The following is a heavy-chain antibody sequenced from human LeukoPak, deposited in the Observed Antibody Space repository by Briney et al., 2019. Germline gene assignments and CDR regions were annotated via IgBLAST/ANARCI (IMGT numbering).Heavy chain of an antibody. D-gene: IGHD3-3*01. CDR2: ISSSGNT. CDR3: ARLGAGPTYYDFWSGYSSFYFDY. J-gene: IGHJ4*02. Sequence: SETLSLTCAVSGGSTSSGNYYWGWIRQPPGKGLEWIGGISSSGNTYYNPSLKSRITIFIDTSKNHFSLKLSSVSAADTAVYYCARLGAGPTYYDFWSGYSSFYFDYWGQGTLVTVSS. V-gene: IGHV4-39*02. CDR1: GGSTSSGNYY.